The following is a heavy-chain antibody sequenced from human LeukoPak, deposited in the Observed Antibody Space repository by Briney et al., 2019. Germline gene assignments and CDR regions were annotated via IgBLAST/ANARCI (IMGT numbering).Heavy chain of an antibody. CDR3: ARDLEYSSGSTDY. V-gene: IGHV3-21*01. CDR1: GFTFSSYS. J-gene: IGHJ4*02. CDR2: ISSSSSYI. D-gene: IGHD6-19*01. Sequence: PGGSLRLSCAASGFTFSSYSMNWVRQAPGKGLEWVSSISSSSSYIYYADSVKGRFTISRDNAKNSLYLRMNSLRAEDTAVYYCARDLEYSSGSTDYRGQGTLVTVSS.